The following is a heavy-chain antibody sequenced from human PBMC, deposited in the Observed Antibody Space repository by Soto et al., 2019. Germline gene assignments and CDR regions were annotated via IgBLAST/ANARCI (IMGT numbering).Heavy chain of an antibody. V-gene: IGHV4-59*08. CDR1: GGSISSYY. Sequence: SETLSLTCTVSGGSISSYYWSWIRQPPGKGLEWIGYIYYSGSTNYNPSLKSRVTISVDTSKNQFSLKLSSVTAADTAVYYCARHRGSGGLQQLVRDYYYYYMDVWGKGTTVTVSS. D-gene: IGHD6-13*01. CDR3: ARHRGSGGLQQLVRDYYYYYMDV. CDR2: IYYSGST. J-gene: IGHJ6*03.